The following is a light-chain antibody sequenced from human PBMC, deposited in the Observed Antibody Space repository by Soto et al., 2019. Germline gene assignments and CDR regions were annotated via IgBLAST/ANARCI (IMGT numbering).Light chain of an antibody. J-gene: IGLJ2*01. CDR1: KVGTKS. CDR2: YDD. CDR3: QVWDSSRDHPYVV. V-gene: IGLV3-21*04. Sequence: SYELPQPPSVSVAPGETATITCGGNKVGTKSVHWYQQKSGQAPVLVIYYDDDRPSGIPERFSGTNSGNTATLTIRRVEAGDEAAYFCQVWDSSRDHPYVVFGGGTKVTVL.